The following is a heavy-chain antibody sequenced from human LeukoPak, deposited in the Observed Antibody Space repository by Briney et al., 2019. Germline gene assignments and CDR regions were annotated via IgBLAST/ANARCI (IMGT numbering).Heavy chain of an antibody. CDR1: GFTFSSYA. Sequence: GGSLRLSCAASGFTFSSYAMSWVRQAPGKGLEWDSSTSGSGDDTYYADSVKGRFTLSRDNSKNTLYLQMNSLRADDTAVYYCAKKRSSGGATQFDYWGQGTLVTVSS. J-gene: IGHJ4*02. CDR3: AKKRSSGGATQFDY. V-gene: IGHV3-23*01. D-gene: IGHD2-15*01. CDR2: TSGSGDDT.